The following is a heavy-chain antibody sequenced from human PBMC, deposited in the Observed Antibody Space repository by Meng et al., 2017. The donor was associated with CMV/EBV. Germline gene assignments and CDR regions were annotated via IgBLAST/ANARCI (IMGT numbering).Heavy chain of an antibody. CDR2: IRYDGSNK. Sequence: GESLKISCAASGFTFSSYGMHWVRQAPGKGLEWAAFIRYDGSNKYYADSVKGRFTISRDNSKNTLYLQMNSLRAEDTAVYYCAKLLVVAGTVGRTKGAYRDYWGQGTLVTVSS. D-gene: IGHD6-19*01. CDR1: GFTFSSYG. V-gene: IGHV3-30*02. CDR3: AKLLVVAGTVGRTKGAYRDY. J-gene: IGHJ4*02.